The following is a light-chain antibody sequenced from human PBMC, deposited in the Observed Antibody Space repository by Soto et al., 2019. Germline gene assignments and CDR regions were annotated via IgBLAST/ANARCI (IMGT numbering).Light chain of an antibody. CDR1: SSNIGAGYD. CDR2: GDS. CDR3: QSYDNSLSGSL. V-gene: IGLV1-40*01. Sequence: QLVLTQPPSVSGAPGQRVTISCTGSSSNIGAGYDVHWYQQLPGTAPKLLIYGDSNRPSGVPDRFSGYKSGTSTSLAITGLQAEDEADYYCQSYDNSLSGSLFGTGTKLTVL. J-gene: IGLJ1*01.